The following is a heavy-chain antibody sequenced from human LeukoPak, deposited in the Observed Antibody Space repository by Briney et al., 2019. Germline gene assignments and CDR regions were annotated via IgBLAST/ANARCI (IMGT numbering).Heavy chain of an antibody. Sequence: SETLSLTCTVSGGPISSYYWSWIRQPAGKGLEWIGRIYTSGSTNYNPSLKSRVTISVDTSKNQFSLKLSSVTAADTAVYYCARESSSWDLDYWGQGTLVTVSS. CDR3: ARESSSWDLDY. V-gene: IGHV4-4*07. J-gene: IGHJ4*02. CDR1: GGPISSYY. D-gene: IGHD6-13*01. CDR2: IYTSGST.